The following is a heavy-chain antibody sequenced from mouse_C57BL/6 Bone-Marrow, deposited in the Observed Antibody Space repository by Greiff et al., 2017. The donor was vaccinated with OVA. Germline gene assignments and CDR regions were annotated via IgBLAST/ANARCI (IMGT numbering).Heavy chain of an antibody. D-gene: IGHD1-2*01. J-gene: IGHJ4*01. CDR2: IYPGDGDT. CDR3: ARWEFITTVYYAMDY. V-gene: IGHV1-82*01. CDR1: GYAFSSSW. Sequence: QVQLQQSGPELVKPGASVTISCKASGYAFSSSWMSWVKQRTGKGLEWIGRIYPGDGDTNYNGKFKGKATLTADKSSSKAYMQLSSLTSEDAAVYVCARWEFITTVYYAMDYWGQGTSVTVSS.